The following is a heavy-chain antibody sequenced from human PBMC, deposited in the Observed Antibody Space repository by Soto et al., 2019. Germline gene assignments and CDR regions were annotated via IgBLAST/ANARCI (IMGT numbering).Heavy chain of an antibody. CDR3: ARDRLGAIFGYYYGMDV. D-gene: IGHD3-3*01. J-gene: IGHJ6*01. CDR2: IYYSGST. Sequence: QVQLQESGPGLVKPSETLSLTCTVSGGSISSYYWSWIRQPPGKGLEWIGYIYYSGSTNYNPSLKSRVTISVDTSKNQFSLKLSSVTAADTAVYYCARDRLGAIFGYYYGMDVW. V-gene: IGHV4-59*01. CDR1: GGSISSYY.